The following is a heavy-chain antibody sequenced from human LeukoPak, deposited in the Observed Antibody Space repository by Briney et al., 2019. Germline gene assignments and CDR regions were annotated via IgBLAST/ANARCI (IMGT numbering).Heavy chain of an antibody. CDR3: AKDPDYGDYVRVNWFDP. D-gene: IGHD4-17*01. V-gene: IGHV3-23*01. J-gene: IGHJ5*02. Sequence: GGSLRLSCAASGFTFSSYAMSWVRQAPGKGLEWVSAISGSGGSTYYADSVKGRFTISRDNSKNTLYLQMNSLRAEDTAVYYCAKDPDYGDYVRVNWFDPWGQGTLVTVSS. CDR2: ISGSGGST. CDR1: GFTFSSYA.